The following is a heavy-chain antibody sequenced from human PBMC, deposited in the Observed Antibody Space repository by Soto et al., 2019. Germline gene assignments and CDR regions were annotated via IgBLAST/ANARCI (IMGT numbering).Heavy chain of an antibody. J-gene: IGHJ1*01. CDR2: IYYSGST. Sequence: SETLSLTCTVSGGSISSYYWGWIRQPPGKGLEWIGYIYYSGSTNYNPSLKSRVTISVDTSKNQFSLKLSSVTAADTAVFYSARRYRTPLAYCGQGSLVPVSS. V-gene: IGHV4-59*01. CDR3: ARRYRTPLAY. D-gene: IGHD1-26*01. CDR1: GGSISSYY.